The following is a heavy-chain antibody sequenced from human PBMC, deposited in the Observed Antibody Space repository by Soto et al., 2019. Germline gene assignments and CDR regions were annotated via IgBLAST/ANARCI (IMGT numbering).Heavy chain of an antibody. CDR1: GDSGSSYSAA. J-gene: IGHJ5*02. CDR2: TYYRSRFFS. V-gene: IGHV6-1*01. CDR3: ARDRYSSSGWFDP. Sequence: SQTLSLTCAISGDSGSSYSAAWNWIRQSPSGGLEWLGRTYYRSRFFSDYAESVKSRIIINPDTSKNQFSLQLKSVTPEDTAVYYCARDRYSSSGWFDPWGQGTPVTVSS. D-gene: IGHD6-6*01.